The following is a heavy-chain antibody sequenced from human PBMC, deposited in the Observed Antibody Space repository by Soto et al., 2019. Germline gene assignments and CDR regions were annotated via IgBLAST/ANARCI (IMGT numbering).Heavy chain of an antibody. V-gene: IGHV1-69*02. J-gene: IGHJ4*02. CDR1: GGTFSSYT. Sequence: QVQLVQSGAEVKKPGSSVKVSCKASGGTFSSYTISWVRQAPGQGLEWMGRIIPILGIANYAQKFQGRVTITPDKSTSTAYMELSSLRSEDTAVYYCATNPYYYDSSGDPLGYWGQGTLVTVSS. CDR3: ATNPYYYDSSGDPLGY. CDR2: IIPILGIA. D-gene: IGHD3-22*01.